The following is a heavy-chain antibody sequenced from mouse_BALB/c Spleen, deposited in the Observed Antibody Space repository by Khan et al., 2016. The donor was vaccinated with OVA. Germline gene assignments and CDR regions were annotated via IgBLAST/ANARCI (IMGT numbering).Heavy chain of an antibody. Sequence: EVQLQQSGPDLVKPGASVKISCKASGYSFTVYYMPWVKQRHGKSPEWIGRVNPNNGDTNYNQNFKGKAILTVDKSSNTAYMELRSLTSEDAAVFYCARGYEFFPYWGQGTLVTVSA. CDR2: VNPNNGDT. V-gene: IGHV1-18*01. CDR3: ARGYEFFPY. D-gene: IGHD2-12*01. J-gene: IGHJ3*01. CDR1: GYSFTVYY.